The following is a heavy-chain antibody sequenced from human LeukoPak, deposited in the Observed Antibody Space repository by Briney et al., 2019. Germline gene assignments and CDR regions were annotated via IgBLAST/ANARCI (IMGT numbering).Heavy chain of an antibody. Sequence: GGSLRLSCAASGFTFSDYYMSWIRRAPGKGLEWVSYISSSGSTIYYADSVKGRFTISRDNAKNSLYLQMNSLRAEDTAVYYCATRPPNTVTTLNNWFDPWGQGTLVTVSS. J-gene: IGHJ5*02. V-gene: IGHV3-11*01. CDR1: GFTFSDYY. D-gene: IGHD4-11*01. CDR3: ATRPPNTVTTLNNWFDP. CDR2: ISSSGSTI.